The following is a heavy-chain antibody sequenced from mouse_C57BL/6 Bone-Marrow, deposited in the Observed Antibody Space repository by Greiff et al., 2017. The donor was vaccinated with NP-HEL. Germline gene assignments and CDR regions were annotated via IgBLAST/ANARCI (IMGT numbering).Heavy chain of an antibody. J-gene: IGHJ1*03. CDR1: GYAFSSYW. Sequence: QVQLQQSGAELVKPGASVKISCKASGYAFSSYWMNWVKQRPGKGLAWIGQIYPGDGDTHYTGKFKGKATLTADKYSSTAYMQVSSLTSEDSAVYFCASFYYDLYCYFDVGGTGTTVTVSS. CDR3: ASFYYDLYCYFDV. D-gene: IGHD2-4*01. V-gene: IGHV1-80*01. CDR2: IYPGDGDT.